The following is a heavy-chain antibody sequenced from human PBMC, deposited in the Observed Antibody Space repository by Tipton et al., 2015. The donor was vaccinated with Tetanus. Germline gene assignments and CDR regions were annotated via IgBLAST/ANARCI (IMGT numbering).Heavy chain of an antibody. J-gene: IGHJ4*02. D-gene: IGHD2-15*01. CDR1: GFTVSSNY. CDR2: IYSGGST. V-gene: IGHV3-53*01. CDR3: ARGRYCSGGSCFESEYYFDY. Sequence: SLRLSCAASGFTVSSNYMSWVRQAPGKGLEWVSGIYSGGSTYYADAGKGRFTISRDNSKNTLYLQMNSLRAEDTTVYYCARGRYCSGGSCFESEYYFDYWGQGTLVTVSS.